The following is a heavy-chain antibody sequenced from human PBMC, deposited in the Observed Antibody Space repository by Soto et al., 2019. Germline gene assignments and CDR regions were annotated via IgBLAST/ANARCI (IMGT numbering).Heavy chain of an antibody. CDR3: AKDRPYTRDYFHS. CDR2: ISPNGQGI. J-gene: IGHJ4*02. V-gene: IGHV3-23*01. D-gene: IGHD2-2*02. Sequence: EVKLLESGGGLVQPGGSLRLSCGVSGCNVTSDGVSWVRQAPGKGLEWVSAISPNGQGIWYADSVKGRFPISRDSSRNTVLLQIARLRAEDTAVYYCAKDRPYTRDYFHSWCQGTLVTGST. CDR1: GCNVTSDG.